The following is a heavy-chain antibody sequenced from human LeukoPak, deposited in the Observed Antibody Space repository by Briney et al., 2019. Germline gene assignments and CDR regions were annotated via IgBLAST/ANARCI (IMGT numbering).Heavy chain of an antibody. V-gene: IGHV4-34*01. D-gene: IGHD5-18*01. Sequence: PSETLSLTCAVYGGSFSGYYWSWIRQPPGKGLEWIGEINHSGSTNYNPSLKSRVTISVDTSKNQFSLKLSSVTAADTAVYYCARYSYGYYDAFDIWGQGTMVTVSS. CDR2: INHSGST. CDR1: GGSFSGYY. J-gene: IGHJ3*02. CDR3: ARYSYGYYDAFDI.